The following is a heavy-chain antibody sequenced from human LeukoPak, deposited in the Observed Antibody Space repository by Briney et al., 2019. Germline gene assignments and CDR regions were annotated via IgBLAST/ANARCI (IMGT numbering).Heavy chain of an antibody. Sequence: PSETLSLTCTVSAGSISSSSYYLGWIRQPPGREMEWIGSSHYSGTTYYTPSLTSRVTISADTSKSQFSLRLSSVTAADTAVYYCARCAIYGSGSPFDYWGQGTLVTVSS. CDR1: AGSISSSSYY. CDR3: ARCAIYGSGSPFDY. V-gene: IGHV4-39*07. D-gene: IGHD3-10*01. CDR2: SHYSGTT. J-gene: IGHJ4*02.